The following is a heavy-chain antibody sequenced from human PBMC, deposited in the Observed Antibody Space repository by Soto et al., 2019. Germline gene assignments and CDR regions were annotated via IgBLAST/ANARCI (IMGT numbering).Heavy chain of an antibody. V-gene: IGHV1-2*04. Sequence: QVKLVQSGAEVKESGASVTVSCKPSGYGFTDYTIHWVRQAPGQGLEWMGWINPKTGGTEFAQKFQCWVTMARDTSSNTIYMEMKRLKADDTAVYYCARNCARQRSLSYYNGMDVWGHGTKVIVSS. CDR1: GYGFTDYT. D-gene: IGHD6-25*01. CDR2: INPKTGGT. J-gene: IGHJ6*02. CDR3: ARNCARQRSLSYYNGMDV.